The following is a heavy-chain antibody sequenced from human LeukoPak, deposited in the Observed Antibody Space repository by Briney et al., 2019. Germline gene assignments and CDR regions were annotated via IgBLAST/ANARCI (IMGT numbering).Heavy chain of an antibody. CDR2: IRYDGSNK. J-gene: IGHJ6*03. Sequence: GGSLRLSCAASGFTFSSYGMHWVRQAPGKGLEWVAFIRYDGSNKYYADSVKGRFTISRDNSKNTLCLQMNSLRAEDTAVYYCAKDEYCSSTSCQYYYYYYMDVWDKGTTVTVSS. D-gene: IGHD2-2*01. CDR1: GFTFSSYG. V-gene: IGHV3-30*02. CDR3: AKDEYCSSTSCQYYYYYYMDV.